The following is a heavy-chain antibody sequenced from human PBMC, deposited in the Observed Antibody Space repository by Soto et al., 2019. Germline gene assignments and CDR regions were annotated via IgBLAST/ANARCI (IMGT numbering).Heavy chain of an antibody. V-gene: IGHV3-23*01. CDR3: AKDRYDYIWGSYRSGDAFDI. D-gene: IGHD3-16*02. CDR2: ISGSGGST. Sequence: CAASGFTFSSYAMIWVRQAPGKGLEWVSAISGSGGSTYYADSVKGRFTISGDNSKNTLYLQMNSLRAEDTAVYYCAKDRYDYIWGSYRSGDAFDIWGQGTMVTVSS. CDR1: GFTFSSYA. J-gene: IGHJ3*02.